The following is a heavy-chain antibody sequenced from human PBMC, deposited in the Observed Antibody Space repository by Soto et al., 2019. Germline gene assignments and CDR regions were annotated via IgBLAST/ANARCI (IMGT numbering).Heavy chain of an antibody. CDR3: ARNRVRDCSSTSCARGLDY. Sequence: QVQLQQWGAGLLKPSETLSLTCAVYGGSFSGYYWSWIRQPPGKGLEWIGAINHSGSTNYNPSLKSRVTISVDTSKNQFSLKLSSVTAADTAVYYCARNRVRDCSSTSCARGLDYWGQGTLVTVSS. CDR2: INHSGST. CDR1: GGSFSGYY. J-gene: IGHJ4*02. V-gene: IGHV4-34*01. D-gene: IGHD2-2*01.